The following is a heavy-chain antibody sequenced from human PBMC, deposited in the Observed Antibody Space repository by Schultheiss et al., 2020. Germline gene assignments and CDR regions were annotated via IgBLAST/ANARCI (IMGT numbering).Heavy chain of an antibody. V-gene: IGHV4-34*01. CDR2: IYYSGST. CDR3: ARVGSSSHFDY. CDR1: GGSFSGYY. D-gene: IGHD6-6*01. Sequence: SETLSLTCAVYGGSFSGYYWSWIRQPPGKGLEWIGSIYYSGSTYYNPSLKSRVTISVDTSKNQFSLKLSSVTAADTAVYYCARVGSSSHFDYWGQGTLVTVSS. J-gene: IGHJ4*02.